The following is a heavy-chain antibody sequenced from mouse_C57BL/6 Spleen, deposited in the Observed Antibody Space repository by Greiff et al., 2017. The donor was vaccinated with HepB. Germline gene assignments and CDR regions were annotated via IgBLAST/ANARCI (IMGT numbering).Heavy chain of an antibody. D-gene: IGHD2-3*01. CDR1: GYTFTDYN. V-gene: IGHV1-18*01. Sequence: VQLKQSGPELVKPGASVKIPCKASGYTFTDYNMDWVKQSHGKSLEWIGDINPNNGGTIYNQKFKGKATLTVDKSSSTAYMELRSLTSEDTAVYYCARRRNDYLDYWGQGPTLTVAS. CDR3: ARRRNDYLDY. J-gene: IGHJ2*01. CDR2: INPNNGGT.